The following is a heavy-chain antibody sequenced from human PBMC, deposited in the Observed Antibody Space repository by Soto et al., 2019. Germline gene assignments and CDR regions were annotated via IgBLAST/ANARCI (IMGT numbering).Heavy chain of an antibody. J-gene: IGHJ4*02. Sequence: EVQLGESGGGLVQPGGSLRLSCAASGFTVSIYSMNWVRQAPGKGLEWFSYITSDMRTIKYLDSVKGRFTISRDNAKNLVYLQMNSLRDEDTAVYYCARSVEGHFDYWGQGTVVTVSS. CDR3: ARSVEGHFDY. V-gene: IGHV3-48*02. D-gene: IGHD6-19*01. CDR1: GFTVSIYS. CDR2: ITSDMRTI.